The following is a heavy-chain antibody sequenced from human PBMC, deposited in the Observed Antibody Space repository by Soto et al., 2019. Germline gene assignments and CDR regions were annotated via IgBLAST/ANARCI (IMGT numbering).Heavy chain of an antibody. CDR3: ARGVSLYWYFDL. J-gene: IGHJ2*01. CDR1: GYTFTSYA. CDR2: INAGNGNT. Sequence: QVQLVQSGAEVKKPGASVKVSCKASGYTFTSYAMHWVRQATGQRLEWMGWINAGNGNTKYSQKFKGRVTITRDTSASTAYMGRSSLRSEDTAVYCCARGVSLYWYFDLWGRGTLVTVSS. V-gene: IGHV1-3*01.